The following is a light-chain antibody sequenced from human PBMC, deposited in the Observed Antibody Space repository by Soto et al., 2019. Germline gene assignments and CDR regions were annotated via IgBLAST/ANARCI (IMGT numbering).Light chain of an antibody. CDR2: DAS. CDR1: LSVSSN. CDR3: QQRSDWPPIT. J-gene: IGKJ5*01. V-gene: IGKV3-11*01. Sequence: EIVLTQSPGTLSLSPGERATLSCSVSLSVSSNLAWYQQKPGQAPRRLIYDASYRATGVPLRFSGSGSGTDFTLTISSLESGDSAIYYCQQRSDWPPITFGQGTRLEIK.